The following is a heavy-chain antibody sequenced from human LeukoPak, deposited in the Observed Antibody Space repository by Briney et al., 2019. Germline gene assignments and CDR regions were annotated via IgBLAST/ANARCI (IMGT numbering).Heavy chain of an antibody. CDR1: GFTFNKYS. CDR2: ISDDGNNK. Sequence: PGRSLRLSCAASGFTFNKYSFHWVRQAPSKGLEWVVVISDDGNNKYYVDSVKGRFTISRDNSKNTQYLQMNSLRTEDTAMYYCARSYRYSGWKYFDYWGQGTLVTVSS. V-gene: IGHV3-30-3*01. J-gene: IGHJ4*02. CDR3: ARSYRYSGWKYFDY. D-gene: IGHD5-12*01.